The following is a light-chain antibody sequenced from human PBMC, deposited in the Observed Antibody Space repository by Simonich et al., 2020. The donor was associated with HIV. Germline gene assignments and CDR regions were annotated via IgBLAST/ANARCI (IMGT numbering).Light chain of an antibody. CDR2: GAS. CDR3: QQYNNWLPIT. V-gene: IGKV3-15*01. J-gene: IGKJ5*01. CDR1: QSVSSN. Sequence: EIVMTQSPATLSVYTGERATLTCRANQSVSSNLAWYQQKPGQAPRLLIYGASTRATGIPARFSGSGSGTEFTLTISSLQSEDFAVYYCQQYNNWLPITFGQGTRLEIK.